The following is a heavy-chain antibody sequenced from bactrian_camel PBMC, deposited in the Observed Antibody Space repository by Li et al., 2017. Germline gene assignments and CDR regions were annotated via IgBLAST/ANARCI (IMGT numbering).Heavy chain of an antibody. D-gene: IGHD8*01. CDR2: ISSDGTT. J-gene: IGHJ4*01. Sequence: QVQLVESGGGSVQAGGSLRLSCAASGLTFDDADMGWYRQAPGNECELVSSISSDGTTYYADSVKGRFTLSKDNANHTLYLQMNSLKPEDTAMYYCEADPAPCTGSLIMEWEYNYMGQGTQVTVS. CDR1: GLTFDDAD. V-gene: IGHV3S55*01. CDR3: EADPAPCTGSLIMEWEYNY.